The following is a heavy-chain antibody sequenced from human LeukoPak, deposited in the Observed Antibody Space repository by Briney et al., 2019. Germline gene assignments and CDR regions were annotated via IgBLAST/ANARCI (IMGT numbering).Heavy chain of an antibody. Sequence: GGSLRLSCAAAGFSFSSYGMHWVRQAPGKGLEWVTYIRYDGSTTFYADSVRGRFTISRDNPRSRLYLQMNSLRPEDTGIYYCASGGYDILTASGNWGQGTLVTVSS. V-gene: IGHV3-30*02. CDR3: ASGGYDILTASGN. CDR1: GFSFSSYG. D-gene: IGHD3-9*01. J-gene: IGHJ4*02. CDR2: IRYDGSTT.